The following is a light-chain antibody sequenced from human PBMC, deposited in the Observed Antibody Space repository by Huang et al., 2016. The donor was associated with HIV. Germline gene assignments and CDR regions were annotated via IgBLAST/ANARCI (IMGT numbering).Light chain of an antibody. CDR2: DAS. J-gene: IGKJ1*01. V-gene: IGKV1-33*01. CDR1: QDINKF. Sequence: DIQMTQSPSSLSPSVGDRVTITCQASQDINKFLNWYQQRPGKAPRLLIYDASNLETGVPSRFSGSGSGTEFTFTISSLQPEDVATYYCQQYDGLPPWTFGQGTKVEIK. CDR3: QQYDGLPPWT.